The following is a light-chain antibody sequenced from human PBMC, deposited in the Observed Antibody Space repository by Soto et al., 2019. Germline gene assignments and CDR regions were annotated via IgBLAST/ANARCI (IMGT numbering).Light chain of an antibody. Sequence: DIQMTQSPSTLSASVGDRVTITCRASQSISSWLAWYQQKPGKAPKLLIYKASSLESGVPSRFSGSGSGTEFTLTISSLHPDDFATYYCQQYNSYPWKFGQGTKVEIK. CDR2: KAS. J-gene: IGKJ1*01. CDR3: QQYNSYPWK. CDR1: QSISSW. V-gene: IGKV1-5*03.